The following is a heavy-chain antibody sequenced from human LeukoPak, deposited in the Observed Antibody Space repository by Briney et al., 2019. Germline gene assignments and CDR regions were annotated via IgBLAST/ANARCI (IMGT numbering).Heavy chain of an antibody. CDR2: IRDSGGAT. V-gene: IGHV3-23*01. Sequence: PGGSLRLSCAASGFTFSSYAMSWVRQAPGKGLEWVSTIRDSGGATYYADSVKGRFTISRDNSKNTLSLQMNSLRAEDTAVYYCAKHHTRNYFEYWGQGTLVTVSS. CDR1: GFTFSSYA. J-gene: IGHJ4*02. D-gene: IGHD2-2*02. CDR3: AKHHTRNYFEY.